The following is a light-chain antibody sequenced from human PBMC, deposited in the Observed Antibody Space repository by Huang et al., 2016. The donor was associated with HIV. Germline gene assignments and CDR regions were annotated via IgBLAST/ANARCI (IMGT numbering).Light chain of an antibody. CDR1: ESISSD. CDR2: AAS. CDR3: QQSFNIPLT. Sequence: DIQMTQSPSSLSASVGDRITITCRASESISSDLNWYQQRPGKAPKLLIYAASSLQSGVPSRFSGSGSGTDFTLTISSLQPDDFATYYCQQSFNIPLTFGGGTKVEIK. J-gene: IGKJ4*01. V-gene: IGKV1-39*01.